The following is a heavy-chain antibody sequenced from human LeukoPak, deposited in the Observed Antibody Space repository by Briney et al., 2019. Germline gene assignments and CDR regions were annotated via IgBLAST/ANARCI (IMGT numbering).Heavy chain of an antibody. D-gene: IGHD6-13*01. J-gene: IGHJ4*02. CDR3: ARAPMRTAAAGYPPNFDY. V-gene: IGHV4-59*01. CDR2: IYYSGST. CDR1: GGSISSYY. Sequence: SETLSLTCTVSGGSISSYYWSWIRQPPGKGLEWIGYIYYSGSTNYNPSLKSRVTISVDTSKNQFSLKLSSVTAADTAVYYCARAPMRTAAAGYPPNFDYWGQGTLVTVSS.